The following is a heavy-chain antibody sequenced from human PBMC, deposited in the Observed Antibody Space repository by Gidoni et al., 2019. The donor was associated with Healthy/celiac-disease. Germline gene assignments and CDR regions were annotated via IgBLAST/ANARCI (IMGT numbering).Heavy chain of an antibody. CDR1: GVTFSSYG. D-gene: IGHD3-3*01. CDR3: AKAVYSGAHSFTIFGVDPFFDY. V-gene: IGHV3-30*18. CDR2: RSYYGSNK. J-gene: IGHJ4*02. Sequence: QVQLMESGGGVVQPGRSLRLSCAAAGVTFSSYGMPWVRQAPGKGMEWVAGRSYYGSNKYYAVSVKGRFTISRDNSKHTLYLQMNSLSAEDTAVYYCAKAVYSGAHSFTIFGVDPFFDYWGQGTLVTVSS.